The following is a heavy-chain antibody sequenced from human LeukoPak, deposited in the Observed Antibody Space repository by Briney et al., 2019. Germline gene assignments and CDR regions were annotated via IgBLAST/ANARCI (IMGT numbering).Heavy chain of an antibody. J-gene: IGHJ4*02. V-gene: IGHV4-59*12. Sequence: SETLSLTCTVSGGSISGYYWNWTRQPPGKGLEWIGYIYYTGSTSYNPSLKSRVTISLDTSKNQFSLRLTSVTAADTAVYYCARDANRGSFDYWGQGILVTVSS. CDR2: IYYTGST. D-gene: IGHD2/OR15-2a*01. CDR3: ARDANRGSFDY. CDR1: GGSISGYY.